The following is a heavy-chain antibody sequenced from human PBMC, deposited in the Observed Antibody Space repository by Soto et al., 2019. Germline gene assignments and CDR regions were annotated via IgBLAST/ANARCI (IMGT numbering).Heavy chain of an antibody. Sequence: PGGSLRLSCAASGFSFSSYAMGWVRQAPGKGLDWVSSISAGGDGTYYADSVKGRFIISGDNSKNTVYLQMSSLRADDTAVYYCADGGRYPYYWGPGTLVTVSS. V-gene: IGHV3-23*01. CDR1: GFSFSSYA. CDR3: ADGGRYPYY. D-gene: IGHD1-26*01. CDR2: ISAGGDGT. J-gene: IGHJ4*02.